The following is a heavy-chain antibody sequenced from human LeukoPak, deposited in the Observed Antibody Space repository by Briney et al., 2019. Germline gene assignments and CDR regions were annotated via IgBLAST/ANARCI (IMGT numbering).Heavy chain of an antibody. CDR3: ARHSPTYFFDY. D-gene: IGHD3-9*01. V-gene: IGHV4-39*01. CDR2: IYYSGST. CDR1: GGSISSSSYY. J-gene: IGHJ4*02. Sequence: SETLSLTCTVSGGSISSSSYYWGWFRQPQGRGLEWIGSIYYSGSTYYNPSLKSRVTISVDTSKNQFSLKLSSVTAADTAVYYCARHSPTYFFDYWGQGTLVTVSS.